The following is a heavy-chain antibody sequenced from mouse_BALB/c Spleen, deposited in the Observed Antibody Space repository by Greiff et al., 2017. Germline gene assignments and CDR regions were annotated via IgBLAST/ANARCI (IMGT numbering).Heavy chain of an antibody. CDR2: IDPSDSET. V-gene: IGHV1S127*01. CDR1: GYSFTSYW. Sequence: VQLQQSEPQLVRPGASVKISCKASGYSFTSYWMHWVKQRPGQGLEWIGMIDPSDSETRLNQKFKDKATLTVDKSSSTAYMQLSSPTSEDSAVYYCARGDDPYYAMDYWGQGTSVTVSS. CDR3: ARGDDPYYAMDY. J-gene: IGHJ4*01.